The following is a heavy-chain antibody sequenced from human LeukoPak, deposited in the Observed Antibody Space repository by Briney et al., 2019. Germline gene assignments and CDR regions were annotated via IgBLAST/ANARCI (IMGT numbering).Heavy chain of an antibody. J-gene: IGHJ4*02. V-gene: IGHV1-2*02. CDR3: ARRSSHDYSNYVY. CDR1: GYTFTKYY. CDR2: INPNSGGT. D-gene: IGHD4-4*01. Sequence: ASVKVSCKTSGYTFTKYYMHWVRQAPGQGLEWMGWINPNSGGTNYAQKFQGRVTMTRDTSISTAYMELSRLRSDDTAVYYCARRSSHDYSNYVYWGQGTLVTVSS.